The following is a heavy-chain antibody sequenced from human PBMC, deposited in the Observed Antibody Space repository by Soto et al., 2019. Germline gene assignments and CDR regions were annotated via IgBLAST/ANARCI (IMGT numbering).Heavy chain of an antibody. CDR1: GLTFSSFA. V-gene: IGHV3-23*01. CDR3: AKPLYYYDSSGSEYFDY. D-gene: IGHD3-22*01. J-gene: IGHJ4*02. CDR2: MSGSGGST. Sequence: GGPLRLSCAASGLTFSSFAMSWVRQAPGKGLEWVSAMSGSGGSTYSADSVKGRFTISRGNSKNTLYLQMNSLRAEDTAVYYCAKPLYYYDSSGSEYFDYWCQGT.